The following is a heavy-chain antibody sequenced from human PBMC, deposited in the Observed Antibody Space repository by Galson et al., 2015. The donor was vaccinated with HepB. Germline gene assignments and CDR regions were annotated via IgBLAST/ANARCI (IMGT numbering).Heavy chain of an antibody. V-gene: IGHV1-69*10. J-gene: IGHJ4*02. Sequence: SVKVSCRASGGTFSSYAISWVRQAPGQGLEWMGGIIPILGIANYAQKFQGRVTITADKSTSTAYMELSSLRPEDTAVYYCARDYSSGWYPIYWGQGTLVTVSS. CDR3: ARDYSSGWYPIY. D-gene: IGHD6-19*01. CDR2: IIPILGIA. CDR1: GGTFSSYA.